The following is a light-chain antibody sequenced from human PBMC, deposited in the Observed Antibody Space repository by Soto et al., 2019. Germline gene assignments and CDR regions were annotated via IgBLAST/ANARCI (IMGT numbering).Light chain of an antibody. CDR3: AAWDDSLNADWV. V-gene: IGLV1-44*01. CDR1: RSNIGSAI. CDR2: SNN. J-gene: IGLJ3*02. Sequence: QSVLTQPPSLSGTPGQTVTISCIGSRSNIGSAIVHWYQQVPGTAPKLLIYSNNQRPSGVPDRFSGSKSGTSASLAISGLQSEDEADYYCAAWDDSLNADWVFGGGTKLTVL.